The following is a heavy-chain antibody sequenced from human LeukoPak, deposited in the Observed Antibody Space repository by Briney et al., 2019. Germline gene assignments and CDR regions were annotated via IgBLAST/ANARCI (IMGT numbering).Heavy chain of an antibody. D-gene: IGHD3-10*01. V-gene: IGHV1-18*01. Sequence: GASVKVSCKASGYTFTSYGISWVRQAPGQGLEGMGWISAYKGNTNYAQKLQGRVTMTTDTSTSTAYMELRSLRSDDTAVYYCASQQNTYGSGAYYYGMDVWGQGTTVTVSS. CDR1: GYTFTSYG. J-gene: IGHJ6*02. CDR2: ISAYKGNT. CDR3: ASQQNTYGSGAYYYGMDV.